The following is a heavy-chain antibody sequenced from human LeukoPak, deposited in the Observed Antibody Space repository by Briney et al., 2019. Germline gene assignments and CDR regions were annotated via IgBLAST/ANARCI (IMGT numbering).Heavy chain of an antibody. CDR3: ARVAVRGYFDY. V-gene: IGHV3-23*01. CDR2: ISAGGGTT. J-gene: IGHJ4*02. D-gene: IGHD2-15*01. Sequence: PGGSLRLSCAASGFTFSNYAMSWVRQAPGEGLQWVSGISAGGGTTYYADSVKGRFTISRDKSQSTLYLQMNSLRAEDTAVYYCARVAVRGYFDYWGQGTLVTVSS. CDR1: GFTFSNYA.